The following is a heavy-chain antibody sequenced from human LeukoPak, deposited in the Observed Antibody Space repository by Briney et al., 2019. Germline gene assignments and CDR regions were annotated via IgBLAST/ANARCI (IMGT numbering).Heavy chain of an antibody. CDR1: GFTFDDYA. CDR2: ISWNSGSI. V-gene: IGHV3-9*01. Sequence: GGSLRLSCVASGFTFDDYAMHWVRQARGKGLEGVSGISWNSGSIGYADSVKGRFTISRDNAKHSLYLQMNSLRAEDTALYYCAKDFGHNSGYGGNFDYWGQGTLVTVAS. D-gene: IGHD5-12*01. J-gene: IGHJ4*02. CDR3: AKDFGHNSGYGGNFDY.